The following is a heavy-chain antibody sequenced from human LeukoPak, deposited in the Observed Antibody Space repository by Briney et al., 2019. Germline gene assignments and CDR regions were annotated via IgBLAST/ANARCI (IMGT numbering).Heavy chain of an antibody. Sequence: GGSLRLSCASSGFTFSSYWMSWVRQAPGKGLEWVANIKQDGSEKYYVDSVKGRFTISRDNAKNSLYLQMNSLRAEDTAVYYCAKDQAGYESECFQHWGQGTLVTVSS. J-gene: IGHJ1*01. CDR2: IKQDGSEK. CDR1: GFTFSSYW. CDR3: AKDQAGYESECFQH. D-gene: IGHD3-3*01. V-gene: IGHV3-7*01.